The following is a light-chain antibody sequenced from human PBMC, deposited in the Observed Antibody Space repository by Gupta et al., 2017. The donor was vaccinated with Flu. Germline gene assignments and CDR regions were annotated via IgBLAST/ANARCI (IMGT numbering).Light chain of an antibody. CDR3: QQYGSSVYT. Sequence: EIVLTPSPGTLSLSPGERATLSCRASQSVNNNLLTWYQQKPGQAPRLLIYGASSRATGIPDRFSGSGSGTDFTLTIRRLEPEDFAVYYCQQYGSSVYTFGQGTKLEIK. CDR2: GAS. V-gene: IGKV3-20*01. J-gene: IGKJ2*01. CDR1: QSVNNNL.